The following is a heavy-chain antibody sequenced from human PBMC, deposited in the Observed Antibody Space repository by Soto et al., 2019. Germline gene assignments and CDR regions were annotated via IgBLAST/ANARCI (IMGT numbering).Heavy chain of an antibody. Sequence: GGSLRLSCAASGFTFSNAWMNWVRQAPGKGLEWVGRIKSKTDGGTTDYAAPVKGRFTISRDDSKNTLYLQMNSLKTEDTAVYYCTSSSGWRFYNWFDPWGQGTLVTVSS. J-gene: IGHJ5*02. CDR2: IKSKTDGGTT. CDR1: GFTFSNAW. CDR3: TSSSGWRFYNWFDP. V-gene: IGHV3-15*07. D-gene: IGHD6-19*01.